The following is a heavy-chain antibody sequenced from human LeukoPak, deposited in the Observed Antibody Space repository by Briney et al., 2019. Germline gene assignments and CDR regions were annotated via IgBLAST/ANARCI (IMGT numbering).Heavy chain of an antibody. CDR3: ASLPRVPNYYMDV. V-gene: IGHV4-61*02. CDR1: GGSISSGNYY. CDR2: IYSSGST. Sequence: SQTLSLTCTVSGGSISSGNYYWSWVRQPAGKGLEWIGRIYSSGSTNYNPSLKSRVTISVDTSKNQFSLKLSSVTATDTAVYYCASLPRVPNYYMDVWGKGTTVTVSS. J-gene: IGHJ6*03.